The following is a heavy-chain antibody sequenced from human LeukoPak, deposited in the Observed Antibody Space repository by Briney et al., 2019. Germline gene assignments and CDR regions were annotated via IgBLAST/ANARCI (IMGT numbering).Heavy chain of an antibody. J-gene: IGHJ5*02. CDR3: ARDIRWFDP. V-gene: IGHV1-69*04. CDR1: GGTFSSYA. Sequence: SVKVSCKASGGTFSSYAISWVRQAPGQGLEWMGRIIPILGIANYAQKFQGRVTITADKSTSTAYMELSSLRSEDTGVYYCARDIRWFDPWGQGTRVTVSS. CDR2: IIPILGIA.